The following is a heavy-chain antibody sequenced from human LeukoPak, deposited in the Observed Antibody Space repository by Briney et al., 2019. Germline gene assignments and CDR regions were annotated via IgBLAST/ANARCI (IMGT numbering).Heavy chain of an antibody. D-gene: IGHD6-13*01. CDR3: ARWDGYSSSPDY. V-gene: IGHV1-2*02. CDR2: INPHSGDT. J-gene: IGHJ4*02. CDR1: GYSFTGYY. Sequence: ASVKASCKASGYSFTGYYMHWVRQAPGQGLEWMGWINPHSGDTGYAQKFQGRVIMTRDMSITTTYMELTRLRSDDTAFYYCARWDGYSSSPDYWGQGSLVTVSS.